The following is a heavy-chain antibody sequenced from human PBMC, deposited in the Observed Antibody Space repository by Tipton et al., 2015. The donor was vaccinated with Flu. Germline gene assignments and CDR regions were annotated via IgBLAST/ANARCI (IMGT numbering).Heavy chain of an antibody. CDR1: GYSISSGYY. CDR3: ARGRIILVRGVIDYFDY. V-gene: IGHV4-38-2*01. J-gene: IGHJ4*02. Sequence: TLSLTCAVSGYSISSGYYWGWIRQPPGKGLEWIGSVYHSGTTYYNPSLKSRVTISVDTSKDQFSLKLSSVTAADTAVYYCARGRIILVRGVIDYFDYWGQGTLVTVSS. D-gene: IGHD3-10*01. CDR2: VYHSGTT.